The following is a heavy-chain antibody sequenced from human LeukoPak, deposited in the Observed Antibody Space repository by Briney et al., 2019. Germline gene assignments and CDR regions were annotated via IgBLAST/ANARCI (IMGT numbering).Heavy chain of an antibody. D-gene: IGHD3-10*01. CDR1: GFIVSNNF. CDR3: VRRGEGRAFDS. Sequence: GGSLRLSCAASGFIVSNNFLSWVRQAPGKGLEWVSVIYSGGGTIYADSVKGRFTISRDNSKTMVFLQMNSLRAEDTAVYSCVRRGEGRAFDSWGQGTMVTISS. V-gene: IGHV3-66*04. J-gene: IGHJ3*01. CDR2: IYSGGGT.